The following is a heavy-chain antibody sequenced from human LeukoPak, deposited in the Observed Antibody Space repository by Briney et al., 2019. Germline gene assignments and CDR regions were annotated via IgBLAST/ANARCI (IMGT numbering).Heavy chain of an antibody. D-gene: IGHD3-22*01. V-gene: IGHV1-18*01. Sequence: GASVKVSCKTSGYTFTSYGISWVRQAPGQGLEWMGWISAYNGNTNYAQKFQGRVTMTTDTSTSTAYMELRSLRSDDTAMYYCARESISYDSPYYFDYWGQGTLVTVSS. CDR3: ARESISYDSPYYFDY. CDR1: GYTFTSYG. CDR2: ISAYNGNT. J-gene: IGHJ4*02.